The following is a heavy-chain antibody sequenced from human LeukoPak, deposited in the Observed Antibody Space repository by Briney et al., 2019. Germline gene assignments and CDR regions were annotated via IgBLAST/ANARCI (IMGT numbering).Heavy chain of an antibody. D-gene: IGHD3-3*01. CDR3: AADASTLEWSDR. CDR1: GGSFSGYY. J-gene: IGHJ5*02. CDR2: INHSGST. V-gene: IGHV4-34*01. Sequence: SETLSLTCAVYGGSFSGYYWSWIRQPPGKGLEWIGEINHSGSTNYNPSLKSRVTISVDTSKNQFSLKLSPVTAADTAVYYCAADASTLEWSDRWGQGTLVTVSS.